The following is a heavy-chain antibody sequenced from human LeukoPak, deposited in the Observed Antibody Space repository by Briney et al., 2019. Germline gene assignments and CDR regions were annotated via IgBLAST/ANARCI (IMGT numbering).Heavy chain of an antibody. D-gene: IGHD3-10*01. J-gene: IGHJ4*02. V-gene: IGHV3-30*01. CDR2: ISNVETNT. CDR3: ARDSTYYYASGSSGPHYFDY. Sequence: GGSLRLSCAASGFTFSNYAMHWVRQAPGKGLEWVAVISNVETNTYYADSEKGRFTISRDNSKNTLYLQLNSLRAEDTSVYYCARDSTYYYASGSSGPHYFDYWGQGTLVTVSS. CDR1: GFTFSNYA.